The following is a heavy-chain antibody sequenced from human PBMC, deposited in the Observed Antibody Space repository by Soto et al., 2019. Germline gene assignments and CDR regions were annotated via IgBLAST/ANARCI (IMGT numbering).Heavy chain of an antibody. V-gene: IGHV5-10-1*01. CDR1: GYIFTSYW. CDR3: ASTSDTAMVIYYGMDV. Sequence: GESLKISCKGSGYIFTSYWISWVRQMPGNGLEWMGRIDPSDSYTNYSPSFQGHVTISADKSISTAYLQWSSLKASDTAMYYCASTSDTAMVIYYGMDVWGQGTTVTVSS. CDR2: IDPSDSYT. D-gene: IGHD5-18*01. J-gene: IGHJ6*02.